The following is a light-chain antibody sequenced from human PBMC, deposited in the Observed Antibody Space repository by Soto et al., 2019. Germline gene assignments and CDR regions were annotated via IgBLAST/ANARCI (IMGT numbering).Light chain of an antibody. V-gene: IGKV1-33*01. CDR2: DVS. CDR3: QQFGSVPLT. CDR1: QDIGNS. Sequence: DIQMTQSPSSLSASIGDRVTITCQASQDIGNSLNWYQQKSGTAPNLLISDVSRLGAGVPSRFSGSSSRTNFRLTISDLQREYVATYYCQQFGSVPLTFGGGTKVEIK. J-gene: IGKJ4*01.